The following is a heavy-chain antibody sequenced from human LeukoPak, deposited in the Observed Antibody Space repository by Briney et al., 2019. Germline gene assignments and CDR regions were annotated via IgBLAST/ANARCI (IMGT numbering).Heavy chain of an antibody. J-gene: IGHJ3*02. Sequence: GSSVKVSCKASGGTFSSYAISWVRQAPGQGLEWMGWINPNSGGTNYAQKFQGRVTMTRVTSISTAYMELSRLRSDDTAVYYCARARLEWSRFPGNAFDIWGQGTMVTVSS. V-gene: IGHV1-2*02. CDR2: INPNSGGT. D-gene: IGHD3-3*01. CDR3: ARARLEWSRFPGNAFDI. CDR1: GGTFSSYA.